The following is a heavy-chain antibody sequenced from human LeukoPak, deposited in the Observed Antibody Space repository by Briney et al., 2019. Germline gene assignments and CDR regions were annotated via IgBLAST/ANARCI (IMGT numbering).Heavy chain of an antibody. D-gene: IGHD2-2*03. J-gene: IGHJ3*02. Sequence: GGSLRLSCAASGFTFSSYEMNWVRQAPGKGLEWVSYISSSGSTIYYADSVKGRFTISRDNAKNSLYLQMNSLRAEDTAVYYCAREGLGIVVVPAVTHDAFDIWGQGTMDTVSS. CDR3: AREGLGIVVVPAVTHDAFDI. CDR1: GFTFSSYE. CDR2: ISSSGSTI. V-gene: IGHV3-48*03.